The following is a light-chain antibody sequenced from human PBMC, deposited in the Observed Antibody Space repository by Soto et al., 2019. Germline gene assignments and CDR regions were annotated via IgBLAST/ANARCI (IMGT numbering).Light chain of an antibody. Sequence: EIVLTQSPATLSLSPGERATLSCRASQSVSSYLAWYQQKPGQAPRLLIYDASNRATGIPARFSGSVSGTDFTLTISSLEPEDFAVYYCQQRSNWPPITFGQVTRLEIK. CDR2: DAS. V-gene: IGKV3-11*01. CDR1: QSVSSY. J-gene: IGKJ5*01. CDR3: QQRSNWPPIT.